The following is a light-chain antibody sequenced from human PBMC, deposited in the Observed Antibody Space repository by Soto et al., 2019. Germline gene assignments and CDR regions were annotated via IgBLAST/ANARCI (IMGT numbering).Light chain of an antibody. V-gene: IGKV1-9*01. J-gene: IGKJ5*01. CDR1: QGISGY. CDR2: AAS. Sequence: IQLTQSPSFRSSSLVDRVTITCRASQGISGYLAWYQQKPGKAPKLLIYAASTLQSGVPSRFSGTGSGTEFPLTLSSLKTEDFAPYDGQQLNSFTSTFGQGTRLEI. CDR3: QQLNSFTST.